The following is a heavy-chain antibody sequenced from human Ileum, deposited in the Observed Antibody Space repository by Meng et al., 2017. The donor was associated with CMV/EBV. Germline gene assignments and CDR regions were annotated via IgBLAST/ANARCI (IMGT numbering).Heavy chain of an antibody. V-gene: IGHV3-48*03. D-gene: IGHD2-2*03. CDR3: LRGNSGYGVFDY. J-gene: IGHJ4*02. CDR2: ISGGSDSF. CDR1: GFTFSRYE. Sequence: GESLKISCAASGFTFSRYEMNWVRQAPGKGLEWVSYISGGSDSFYYADSVKGRFSISRDNAKNTLYLDMNNLRAEDTAVYYCLRGNSGYGVFDYWGQGNLVTVSS.